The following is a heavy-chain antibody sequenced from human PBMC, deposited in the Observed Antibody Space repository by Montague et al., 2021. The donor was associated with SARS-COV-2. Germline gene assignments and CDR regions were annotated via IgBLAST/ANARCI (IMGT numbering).Heavy chain of an antibody. CDR2: IGTRGDT. J-gene: IGHJ6*02. V-gene: IGHV3-13*01. CDR3: ARAPPYSSASWGYYGMDV. CDR1: GFIISVYD. Sequence: SLRLSCAASGFIISVYDMHWVRQVTGKGLEWVSAIGTRGDTYYPDSVEGRFTMSRENAENTLYLQMSSRRAGDTAVYYCARAPPYSSASWGYYGMDVWGQGTTVTVSS. D-gene: IGHD6-6*01.